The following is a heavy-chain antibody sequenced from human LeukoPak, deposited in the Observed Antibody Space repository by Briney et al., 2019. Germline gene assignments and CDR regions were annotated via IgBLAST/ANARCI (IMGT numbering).Heavy chain of an antibody. CDR3: ARVGGSSWLEPSPLYYYYYMDV. J-gene: IGHJ6*03. Sequence: ASVKVSCKASGYTFTNYYIHWVRQAPGQGLEWMGLINPGGGNTNYAQNFQGRVTMTRDTSASTVYMELSRLRSDDTAVYYCARVGGSSWLEPSPLYYYYYMDVWGKGTTVTISS. V-gene: IGHV1-46*01. CDR1: GYTFTNYY. CDR2: INPGGGNT. D-gene: IGHD6-13*01.